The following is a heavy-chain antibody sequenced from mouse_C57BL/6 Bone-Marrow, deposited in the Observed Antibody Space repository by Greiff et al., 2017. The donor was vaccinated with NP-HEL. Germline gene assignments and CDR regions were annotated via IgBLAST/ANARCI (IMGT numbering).Heavy chain of an antibody. J-gene: IGHJ4*01. CDR3: ARESVDDYDDYAMDY. Sequence: EVKVVESGPELVKPGASVKMSCKASGYTFTDYNMHWVKQSHGKSLEWIGYINPNNGGTSYNQKFKGKATLTVNKSSSTAYMELRSLTSEDSAVYYCARESVDDYDDYAMDYWGQGTSVTVSS. D-gene: IGHD2-4*01. CDR1: GYTFTDYN. CDR2: INPNNGGT. V-gene: IGHV1-22*01.